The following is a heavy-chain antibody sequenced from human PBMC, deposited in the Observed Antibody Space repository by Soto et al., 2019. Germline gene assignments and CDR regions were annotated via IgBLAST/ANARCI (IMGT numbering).Heavy chain of an antibody. Sequence: SETLSLTCTVSGGSISSSSYYWGWIRQPPGKGLEWIGSIYYSGSTYYNPSLKSRVTISVYASKNQFSLKLSSVAAADTAVYYCAREWDPAMVPRADYWGQGSLVTVSS. D-gene: IGHD5-18*01. J-gene: IGHJ4*02. CDR1: GGSISSSSYY. CDR3: AREWDPAMVPRADY. V-gene: IGHV4-39*01. CDR2: IYYSGST.